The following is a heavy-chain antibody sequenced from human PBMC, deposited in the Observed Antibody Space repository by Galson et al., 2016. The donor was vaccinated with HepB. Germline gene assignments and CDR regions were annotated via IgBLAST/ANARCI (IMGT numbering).Heavy chain of an antibody. D-gene: IGHD6-13*01. CDR1: GFTFTTYS. CDR2: ISSSTSYI. CDR3: ARSVMVAGGTRGMDV. J-gene: IGHJ6*02. V-gene: IGHV3-21*01. Sequence: SLRLSCAASGFTFTTYSMNWVRQAPGKGLEWVASISSSTSYIFYADSVKGRFTISRDNAKNSLYLRMNSLRAEDTAIYYCARSVMVAGGTRGMDVWGQGTTVTVSS.